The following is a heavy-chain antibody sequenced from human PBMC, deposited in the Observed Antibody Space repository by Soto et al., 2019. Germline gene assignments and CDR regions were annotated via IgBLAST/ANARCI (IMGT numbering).Heavy chain of an antibody. CDR3: ASGRYGDY. D-gene: IGHD1-26*01. CDR1: GYAFTTYG. V-gene: IGHV1-18*01. Sequence: QVHLVQSGAEVKKPGASVKVSCKASGYAFTTYGITWVRQAPGQGLEWMGWISAHNGNTNYAQKLQGRVTVTRDTSTSTAYMELRSLRSYDTAVYYCASGRYGDYWGQGALVTVSS. CDR2: ISAHNGNT. J-gene: IGHJ4*02.